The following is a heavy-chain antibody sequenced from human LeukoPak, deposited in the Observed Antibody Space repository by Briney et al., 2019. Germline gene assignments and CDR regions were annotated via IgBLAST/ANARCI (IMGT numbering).Heavy chain of an antibody. CDR3: ARAPFDI. CDR1: RFTFSSYG. Sequence: GGSLRLSCAASRFTFSSYGMHWVRQAPGKGLEWVAYIQYDGSNEQYADSVKGRFSISRDSSKNILYLQMNSLRAEDTAVYYCARAPFDIWGQGTMVTVSS. J-gene: IGHJ3*02. V-gene: IGHV3-30*02. CDR2: IQYDGSNE.